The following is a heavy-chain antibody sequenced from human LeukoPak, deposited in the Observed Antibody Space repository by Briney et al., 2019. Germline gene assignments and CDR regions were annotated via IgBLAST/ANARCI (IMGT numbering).Heavy chain of an antibody. V-gene: IGHV3-30*02. CDR1: GFTFSSYG. Sequence: PGGSLRLSCAASGFTFSSYGMHWVRQAPGKGLEWVAFIRYDGSNKYYADSVKGRFTISRDNSKNTLYLQMNSLRAEDTAVYYCARCRYYDFWSGYDYWGQGTLVTVSS. CDR2: IRYDGSNK. J-gene: IGHJ4*02. CDR3: ARCRYYDFWSGYDY. D-gene: IGHD3-3*01.